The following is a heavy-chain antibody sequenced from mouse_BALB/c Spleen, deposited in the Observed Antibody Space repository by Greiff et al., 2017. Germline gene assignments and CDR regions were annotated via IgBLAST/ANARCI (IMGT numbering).Heavy chain of an antibody. J-gene: IGHJ4*01. CDR1: GFTFSSFG. V-gene: IGHV5-17*02. Sequence: EVKLVESGGGLVQPGVSRKLSCAASGFTFSSFGMHWVRQAPEKGLEWVAYISSGSSTIYYADTVKGRFTISRDNPKNTLFLQMTSRRSEDTAMYYGARSGYEYAMDYGGQGTSVTVSS. CDR2: ISSGSSTI. D-gene: IGHD2-10*02. CDR3: ARSGYEYAMDY.